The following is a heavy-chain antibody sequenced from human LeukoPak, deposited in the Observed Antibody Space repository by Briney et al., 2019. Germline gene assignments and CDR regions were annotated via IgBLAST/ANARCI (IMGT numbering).Heavy chain of an antibody. CDR2: IDVNDGST. Sequence: PGGSLRLSCAASGFTFSSYAMGWVRQAPGKGLEWVSGIDVNDGSTYYADSVKGRFTISRDNSKGTLYLQMNSLRAEDTAVYYCAKDLRVYANWGQGTLVTVSS. CDR1: GFTFSSYA. D-gene: IGHD2-8*01. V-gene: IGHV3-23*01. CDR3: AKDLRVYAN. J-gene: IGHJ4*02.